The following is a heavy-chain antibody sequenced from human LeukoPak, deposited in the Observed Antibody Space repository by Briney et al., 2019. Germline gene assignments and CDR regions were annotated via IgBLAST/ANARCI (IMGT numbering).Heavy chain of an antibody. D-gene: IGHD5-12*01. CDR2: MNPNSGNT. Sequence: ASVKVSCRASGYTFTSYDINWVRQATGQGLEWMGWMNPNSGNTGYAQKFQGRVTMTRNTSINTAYMELSSLRSEDTAVYYCAREVSGYENNWFDPWGQGTLVTVSS. CDR1: GYTFTSYD. V-gene: IGHV1-8*01. J-gene: IGHJ5*02. CDR3: AREVSGYENNWFDP.